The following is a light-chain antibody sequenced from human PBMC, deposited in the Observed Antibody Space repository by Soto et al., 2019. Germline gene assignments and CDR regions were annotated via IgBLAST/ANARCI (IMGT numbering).Light chain of an antibody. CDR3: QQSYSTPPT. J-gene: IGKJ5*01. Sequence: DIQMTQSPSSLSASVGARVTITCRASQSSSSYLNWYQQKPGKATKLLIYAASSLQSGVPSRFSGSASGTDFTLTISSLQPEDFATYYCQQSYSTPPTFGHRTRLENK. CDR2: AAS. CDR1: QSSSSY. V-gene: IGKV1-39*01.